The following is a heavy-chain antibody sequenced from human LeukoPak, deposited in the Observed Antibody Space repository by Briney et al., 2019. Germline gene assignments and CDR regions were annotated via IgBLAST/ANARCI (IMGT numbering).Heavy chain of an antibody. CDR1: GYTFPSYD. D-gene: IGHD3-10*01. J-gene: IGHJ4*02. V-gene: IGHV1-8*01. Sequence: ASVKVSCKASGYTFPSYDINWVRQATGQGLEWMGWMNPNSGNTGYAQKFQGRVTMTRNTSISTAYMELSSLRSEDTAVYYCCMCMVRGVIGYWGQGTLVTVSS. CDR3: CMCMVRGVIGY. CDR2: MNPNSGNT.